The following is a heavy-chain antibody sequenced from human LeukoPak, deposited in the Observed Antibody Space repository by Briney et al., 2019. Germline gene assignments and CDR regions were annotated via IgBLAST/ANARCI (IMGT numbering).Heavy chain of an antibody. J-gene: IGHJ3*01. Sequence: RGSLRLSCAASGFIFSSYAMTWVRQAPGKGLEWVSYITSSSTSIWYADSVKGRFTISRDDAKKSLYLEMNSLRPEDTAVYYCARDSSQDAFDFWGQGTMVTVSS. V-gene: IGHV3-48*01. CDR2: ITSSSTSI. CDR1: GFIFSSYA. CDR3: ARDSSQDAFDF.